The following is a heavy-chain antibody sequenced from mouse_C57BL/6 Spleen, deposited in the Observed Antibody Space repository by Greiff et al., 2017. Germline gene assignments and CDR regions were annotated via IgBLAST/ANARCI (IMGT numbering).Heavy chain of an antibody. CDR1: GYAFTSYL. J-gene: IGHJ2*01. V-gene: IGHV1-54*01. CDR3: ASAGYGKEEGHR. D-gene: IGHD2-10*02. CDR2: INPGSGGT. Sequence: QVQLQQSGAELVRPGTSVKVSCKASGYAFTSYLIEWVKQRPGQGLEWIGVINPGSGGTNYNEKFKGKATLTVDKSSSTAYMQLSSLTSEDSAVYFCASAGYGKEEGHRWGQGTTLTVSS.